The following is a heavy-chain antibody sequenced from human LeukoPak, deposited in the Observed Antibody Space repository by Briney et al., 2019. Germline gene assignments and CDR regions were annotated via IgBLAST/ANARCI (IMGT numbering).Heavy chain of an antibody. J-gene: IGHJ5*02. CDR1: GITFSSYS. CDR2: ITTSGTI. Sequence: GGSLRLSCAASGITFSSYSMNWVGQARGKGLVWVSYITTSGTIYYSDSVKGRFTIPICNAKNSLYLQMNSLRAEDTAVYYCARDYCSGGSCYQILTWGQGTLVTVSS. V-gene: IGHV3-48*04. CDR3: ARDYCSGGSCYQILT. D-gene: IGHD2-15*01.